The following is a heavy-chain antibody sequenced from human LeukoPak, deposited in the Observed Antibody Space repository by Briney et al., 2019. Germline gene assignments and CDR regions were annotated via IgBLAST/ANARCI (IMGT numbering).Heavy chain of an antibody. J-gene: IGHJ4*02. CDR2: IIPIFGTA. CDR1: GGTFSSYA. Sequence: SVKVSCKASGGTFSSYAISWVRQAPGQGLEWMGGIIPIFGTANYAQKFQGRVTITADKSTTTAYMEMRSLRSEDTAVYYCAKGRILKGEVAGIGDFDLWGQGTLVTVSS. V-gene: IGHV1-69*06. D-gene: IGHD6-19*01. CDR3: AKGRILKGEVAGIGDFDL.